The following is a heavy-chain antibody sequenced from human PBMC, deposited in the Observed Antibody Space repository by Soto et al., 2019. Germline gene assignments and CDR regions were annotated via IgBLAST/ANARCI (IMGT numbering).Heavy chain of an antibody. Sequence: QVQLQESGPGLVKPSQTLSLTCTVSGGSISTGDYYWSWIRQPPGKGLEWIGYIYYRGSTYYNPSLNSRVTISVDTSKNQFSLKLTSVTAADTAVYYCARGYYHDSSAWPPGEWGQGTLVTVSS. J-gene: IGHJ4*01. CDR1: GGSISTGDYY. CDR3: ARGYYHDSSAWPPGE. D-gene: IGHD3-22*01. V-gene: IGHV4-30-4*01. CDR2: IYYRGST.